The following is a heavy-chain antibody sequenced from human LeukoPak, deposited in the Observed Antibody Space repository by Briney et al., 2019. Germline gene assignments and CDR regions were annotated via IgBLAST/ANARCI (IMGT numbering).Heavy chain of an antibody. J-gene: IGHJ6*03. V-gene: IGHV1-46*01. CDR2: INPSGGST. CDR3: ARDGESRYFDWPDYYYMDV. CDR1: GYTFTSYY. Sequence: ASVKVSCKASGYTFTSYYMHWVRQAPGQGLEWMGIINPSGGSTSYAQKFQGRVTMTRDTSTSTVYMELSSLRSEDTAVYYCARDGESRYFDWPDYYYMDVWGKGTTVTVSS. D-gene: IGHD3-9*01.